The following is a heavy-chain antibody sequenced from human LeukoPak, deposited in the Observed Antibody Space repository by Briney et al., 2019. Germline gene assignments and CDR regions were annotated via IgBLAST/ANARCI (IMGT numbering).Heavy chain of an antibody. CDR3: ARDRPYYDFWSGYYDGLWFDP. J-gene: IGHJ5*02. V-gene: IGHV3-48*04. CDR2: ISSSSSTI. Sequence: GGSLRLSCAASGFTFSSYSMNWVRQAPGKGLEWVSYISSSSSTIYYADSVKGRFTISRDNAKNSLYLQMNSLRAEDTAVYYCARDRPYYDFWSGYYDGLWFDPWGQGTLVTVSS. CDR1: GFTFSSYS. D-gene: IGHD3-3*01.